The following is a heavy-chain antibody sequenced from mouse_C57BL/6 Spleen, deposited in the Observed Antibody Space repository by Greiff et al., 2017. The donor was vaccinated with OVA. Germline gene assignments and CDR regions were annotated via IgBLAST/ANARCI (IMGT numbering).Heavy chain of an antibody. CDR1: GYTFTSYW. J-gene: IGHJ2*01. D-gene: IGHD4-1*01. CDR3: ARSVLGLDY. CDR2: IDPSDSYT. Sequence: VQLQQPGAELVMPGASVKLSCKASGYTFTSYWMHWVKQRPGQGLEWIGEIDPSDSYTNYNQKFKGKSTLTVDKSSSTAYMQLSSLTSEDSAVYYCARSVLGLDYWGQGATLTVSS. V-gene: IGHV1-69*01.